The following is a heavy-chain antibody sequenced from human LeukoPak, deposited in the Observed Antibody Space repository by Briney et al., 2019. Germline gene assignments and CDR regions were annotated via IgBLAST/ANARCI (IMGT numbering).Heavy chain of an antibody. CDR2: ISYDGTNE. CDR1: GFTFSSYG. Sequence: GGSLRLSCAASGFTFSSYGMHWVRQAPGKGLEWVAIISYDGTNENYADSVKDRFTISRDNSKNTLYLQMNSLRAEDTAVYYCARDLNSYFDCWGQGTLVTVSS. CDR3: ARDLNSYFDC. J-gene: IGHJ4*02. V-gene: IGHV3-30*03. D-gene: IGHD4-23*01.